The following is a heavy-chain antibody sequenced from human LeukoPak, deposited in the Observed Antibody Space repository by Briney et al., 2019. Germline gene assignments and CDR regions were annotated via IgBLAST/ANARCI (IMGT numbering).Heavy chain of an antibody. CDR2: IHTAGDT. D-gene: IGHD3-22*01. V-gene: IGHV3-13*01. CDR1: GFTFSDYD. Sequence: GGSLRLSCAVSGFTFSDYDMHWVRQGTGKGLEWVSAIHTAGDTRYLGSVRGRFTISRDNAKNSLYLQMNSLRAGDTAVYYCSRGGPLAGYSYDYWGQGTLVTVSS. J-gene: IGHJ4*02. CDR3: SRGGPLAGYSYDY.